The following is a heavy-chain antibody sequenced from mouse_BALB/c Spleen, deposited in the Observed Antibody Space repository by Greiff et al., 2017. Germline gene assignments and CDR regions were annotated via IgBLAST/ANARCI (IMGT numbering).Heavy chain of an antibody. D-gene: IGHD2-4*01. CDR2: IDPANGNT. CDR3: ARSYYDYGWYFDY. Sequence: EVQLQQSGAELVKPGASVKLSCTASGFNIKDTYMHWVKQRPEQGLEWIGRIDPANGNTKYDPKFQGKATITADTSSNTAYLQLSSLTSEDTAVYYCARSYYDYGWYFDYWGQGTTLTVSS. CDR1: GFNIKDTY. J-gene: IGHJ2*01. V-gene: IGHV14-3*02.